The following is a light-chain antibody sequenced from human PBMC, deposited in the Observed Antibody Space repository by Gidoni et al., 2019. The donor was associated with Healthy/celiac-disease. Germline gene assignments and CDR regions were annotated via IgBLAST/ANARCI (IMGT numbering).Light chain of an antibody. Sequence: EIVMTQSPATLSVSPGERATLSCRASQSVRSNLAWYQQKPGQDPRLLIYGASTRATGIPARFSGSGSGTEFTLTISSLQSEDFAVYYCQQYNNWPLTFGPGTKVNIK. CDR2: GAS. CDR1: QSVRSN. J-gene: IGKJ3*01. V-gene: IGKV3-15*01. CDR3: QQYNNWPLT.